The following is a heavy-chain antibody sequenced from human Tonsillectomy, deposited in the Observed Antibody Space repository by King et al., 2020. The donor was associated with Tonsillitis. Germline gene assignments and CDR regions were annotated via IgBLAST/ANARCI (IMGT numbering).Heavy chain of an antibody. CDR1: GGSISSYY. CDR3: ARVYASSGPSGRGWYFDL. D-gene: IGHD3-22*01. CDR2: IYYSGST. V-gene: IGHV4-59*08. Sequence: QLQESGPGLVKPSETLSLTCTVSGGSISSYYWSWIRQPPGKGLEWIGYIYYSGSTNYNPSLKSRVNISVDTSKNQFSLKLSSVTAADTAVYYCARVYASSGPSGRGWYFDLWGRGTLVTVSS. J-gene: IGHJ2*01.